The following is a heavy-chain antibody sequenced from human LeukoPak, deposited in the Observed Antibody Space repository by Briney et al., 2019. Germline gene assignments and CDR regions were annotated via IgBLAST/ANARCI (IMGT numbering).Heavy chain of an antibody. CDR2: ISSSSSTI. CDR1: GFTFSSYS. J-gene: IGHJ4*02. D-gene: IGHD3-22*01. V-gene: IGHV3-48*02. CDR3: ARDLESDYYDSSGYYGVEAYYFDY. Sequence: TGGSLRLSCAASGFTFSSYSMNWVRQAPGKGLEWVSYISSSSSTIYYADSVKGRFTISRDNAKNSLYLQMNSLRDEDTAVYYCARDLESDYYDSSGYYGVEAYYFDYWGQGTLVTVSS.